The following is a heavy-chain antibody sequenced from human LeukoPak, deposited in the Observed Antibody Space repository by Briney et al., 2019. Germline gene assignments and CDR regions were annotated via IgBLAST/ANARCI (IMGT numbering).Heavy chain of an antibody. CDR2: IYYSGST. CDR1: GGSISSGGYY. D-gene: IGHD6-19*01. V-gene: IGHV4-30-4*02. Sequence: SETLSLTCTVSGGSISSGGYYWSWIRQPPGKGLEWIGYIYYSGSTYYNPSLKSRVTISVDTSKNQFSLKLSSVTAADTAVYYCAANLAVAGTTGLFDYWGQGTLVTVSS. CDR3: AANLAVAGTTGLFDY. J-gene: IGHJ4*02.